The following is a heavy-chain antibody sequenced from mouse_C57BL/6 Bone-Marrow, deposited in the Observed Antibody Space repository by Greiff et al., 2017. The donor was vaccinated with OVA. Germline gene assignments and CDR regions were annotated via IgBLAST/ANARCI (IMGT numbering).Heavy chain of an antibody. Sequence: VQLQQSGPELVKPGASVKISCKASGYAFSSSWMNWVKQRPGKGLEWIGRIYPGDGDTNYNGKFKGKATLTADKSSSTAYMQLSSLTSEDSAVYFCAREDYYGSSYEAYWGQGTLVTVSA. D-gene: IGHD1-1*01. CDR1: GYAFSSSW. J-gene: IGHJ3*01. V-gene: IGHV1-82*01. CDR3: AREDYYGSSYEAY. CDR2: IYPGDGDT.